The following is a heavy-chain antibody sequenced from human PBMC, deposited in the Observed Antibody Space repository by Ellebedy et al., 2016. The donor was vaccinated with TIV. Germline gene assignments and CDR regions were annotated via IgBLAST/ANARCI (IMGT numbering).Heavy chain of an antibody. CDR1: GGSVSSGSYY. CDR3: AREYQLLSGQNWFDP. V-gene: IGHV4-61*01. D-gene: IGHD2-2*01. Sequence: GSLRLXXTVSGGSVSSGSYYWSWIRQPPGKGLEWIGYIFYSGNTNYNPSLKSRVTISVDTSKNQFSLNLRSVTAADTAVYYCAREYQLLSGQNWFDPWGQGTLVTVSS. CDR2: IFYSGNT. J-gene: IGHJ5*02.